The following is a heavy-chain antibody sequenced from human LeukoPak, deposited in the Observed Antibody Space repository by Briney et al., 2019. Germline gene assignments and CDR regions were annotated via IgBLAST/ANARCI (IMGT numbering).Heavy chain of an antibody. CDR1: GFSFSIYW. CDR3: PCAVRGSSVDY. J-gene: IGHJ4*02. V-gene: IGHV3-7*01. CDR2: IESNGGDK. Sequence: GGSLRLSCAASGFSFSIYWMSWIRQTPGKGLEYVANIESNGGDKYYVDSVKGRFTISRDNAKNSLYLQMNSLRAEDTAVYYCPCAVRGSSVDYWGQGPVVTVSS.